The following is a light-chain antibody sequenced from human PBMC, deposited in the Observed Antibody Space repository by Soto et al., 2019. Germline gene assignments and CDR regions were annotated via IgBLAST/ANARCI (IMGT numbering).Light chain of an antibody. V-gene: IGLV1-51*01. J-gene: IGLJ2*01. Sequence: QSVLTQPPSVSAAPGQKVTISCSGSSANIGNNYVSWYQHLPGTAPKLVIYDSDKRPSEIPARFSGSKSGTSATLDITGLQTGDEADYYCGAWDGSLSVVLFGGGTKLTVL. CDR1: SANIGNNY. CDR2: DSD. CDR3: GAWDGSLSVVL.